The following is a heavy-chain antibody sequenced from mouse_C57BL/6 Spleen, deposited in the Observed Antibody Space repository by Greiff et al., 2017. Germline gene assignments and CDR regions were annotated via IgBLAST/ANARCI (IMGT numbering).Heavy chain of an antibody. V-gene: IGHV1-15*01. CDR1: GYTFTDYE. Sequence: QVQLQQSGAELVRPGASVTLSCKASGYTFTDYEMHWVKQTPVHGLEWIGAIDPVTGGTAYNQKFKGKAILTADKSSSTAYMELRSLTSEDSAVYYCTRSGFTAVVATDWYFDVWGTGTTVTVSS. D-gene: IGHD1-1*01. J-gene: IGHJ1*03. CDR3: TRSGFTAVVATDWYFDV. CDR2: IDPVTGGT.